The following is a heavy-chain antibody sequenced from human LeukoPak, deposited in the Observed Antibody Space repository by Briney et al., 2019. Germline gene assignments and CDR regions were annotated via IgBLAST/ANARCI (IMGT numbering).Heavy chain of an antibody. V-gene: IGHV3-30*02. Sequence: GGSLRLSCAASGFTFSSYGIHWVRQAPGKGLEWVAFIRYDGSNKYYTDSVKGRSTISRDNSKNTLYLQMNSLRAEDTAVYYCASATRGNGVCWGQGTLVTVSS. D-gene: IGHD3-10*01. J-gene: IGHJ4*02. CDR3: ASATRGNGVC. CDR1: GFTFSSYG. CDR2: IRYDGSNK.